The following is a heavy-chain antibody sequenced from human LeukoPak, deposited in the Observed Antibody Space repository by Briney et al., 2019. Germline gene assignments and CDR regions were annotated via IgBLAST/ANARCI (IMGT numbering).Heavy chain of an antibody. CDR1: GFTFDDYG. CDR2: INWNGGST. J-gene: IGHJ3*02. Sequence: GGSLRLSCAASGFTFDDYGMSWVRQAPGKGLDGVSGINWNGGSTGYADSVKGRFTISRDNAKNSLYLQMNSLRAEDTALYYCARDLRGSTMIVVVINAFDIWGQGTMVTVSS. D-gene: IGHD3-22*01. CDR3: ARDLRGSTMIVVVINAFDI. V-gene: IGHV3-20*04.